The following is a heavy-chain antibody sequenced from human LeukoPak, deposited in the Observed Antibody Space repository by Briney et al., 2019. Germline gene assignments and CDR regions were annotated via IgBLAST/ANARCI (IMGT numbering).Heavy chain of an antibody. D-gene: IGHD3-10*01. CDR2: VGPNTGGT. J-gene: IGHJ5*02. Sequence: ASVKDSCKASGYTFIDYYIHWVRPAPGQGLEWMGCVGPNTGGTYYAQTFQGRVTMTSAASISTVYMELTSLTYDDTAVYYCARGSRFHPQNWFDPWGQGTLITVSS. CDR1: GYTFIDYY. V-gene: IGHV1-2*02. CDR3: ARGSRFHPQNWFDP.